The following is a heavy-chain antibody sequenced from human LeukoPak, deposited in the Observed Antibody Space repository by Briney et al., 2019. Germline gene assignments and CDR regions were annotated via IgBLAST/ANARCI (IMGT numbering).Heavy chain of an antibody. J-gene: IGHJ3*02. CDR2: IYYSGST. CDR3: AGPMIVGDDAFDI. D-gene: IGHD3-22*01. V-gene: IGHV4-31*03. CDR1: GGSISSGGYY. Sequence: SETLSLTCTVSGGSISSGGYYWSWIRQHPGKGLEWIGYIYYSGSTYYNPSLKSRVTISVDTSKNQFSLKLSSVTAADTAVYYCAGPMIVGDDAFDIWGQGTMVTVSS.